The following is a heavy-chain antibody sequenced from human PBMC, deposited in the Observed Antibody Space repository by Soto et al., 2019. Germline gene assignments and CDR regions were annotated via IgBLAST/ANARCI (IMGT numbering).Heavy chain of an antibody. D-gene: IGHD5-12*01. CDR1: GYTFTTYG. J-gene: IGHJ4*01. CDR3: ARDNSGPDY. Sequence: ASVKVSCKTSGYTFTTYGINWVRQAPGHGLEWMGWVNPDDGNTDYPPKFEDRVIMTTDTPTATVYMELRSLRSDDTAIYYCARDNSGPDYWGQGTLVTVSS. CDR2: VNPDDGNT. V-gene: IGHV1-18*04.